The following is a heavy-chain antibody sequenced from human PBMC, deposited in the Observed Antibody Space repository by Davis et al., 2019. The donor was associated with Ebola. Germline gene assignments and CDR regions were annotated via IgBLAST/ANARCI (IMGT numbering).Heavy chain of an antibody. CDR2: IRSKSYGGKT. CDR1: GFTFGDFA. CDR3: TRDLKQPPPSYYYGMDV. V-gene: IGHV3-49*04. J-gene: IGHJ6*02. Sequence: GESLKISCTASGFTFGDFAINWVRQAPGKGLEWVGFIRSKSYGGKTQYAASVKGRVTISRDDSKGIAYLQVNSLKTEDTAVYYCTRDLKQPPPSYYYGMDVWGQGTTVTVSS. D-gene: IGHD6-13*01.